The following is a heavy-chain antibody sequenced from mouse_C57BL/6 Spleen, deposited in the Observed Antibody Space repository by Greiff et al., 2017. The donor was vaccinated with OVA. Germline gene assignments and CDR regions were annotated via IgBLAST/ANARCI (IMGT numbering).Heavy chain of an antibody. Sequence: VQLKESGPELVKPGASVKISCKASGYSFTDYNMNWVKQSNGKSLEWIGVINPNYGTTSYNQKFKGKATLTVDQSSSTAYMQLNSLTSEDSAVYYCARGELYDGYYDWYFDVWGTGTTVTVSS. CDR1: GYSFTDYN. CDR2: INPNYGTT. J-gene: IGHJ1*03. CDR3: ARGELYDGYYDWYFDV. V-gene: IGHV1-39*01. D-gene: IGHD2-3*01.